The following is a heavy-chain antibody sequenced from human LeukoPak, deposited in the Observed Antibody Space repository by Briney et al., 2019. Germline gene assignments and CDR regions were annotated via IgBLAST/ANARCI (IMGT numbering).Heavy chain of an antibody. Sequence: GGSLRLSCEASGFTFKYYGMHWVRQAPGKGLEWVAFIRFDSTNYYYADSVKGRFTISRDNAENSLYLQMNSLRAEDTAVYYCARAAIAAARIYYYMDVWGKGTTVTVSS. CDR3: ARAAIAAARIYYYMDV. CDR2: IRFDSTNY. V-gene: IGHV3-30*02. J-gene: IGHJ6*03. D-gene: IGHD6-13*01. CDR1: GFTFKYYG.